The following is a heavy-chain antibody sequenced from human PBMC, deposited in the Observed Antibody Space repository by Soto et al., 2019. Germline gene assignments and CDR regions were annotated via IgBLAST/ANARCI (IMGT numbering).Heavy chain of an antibody. D-gene: IGHD3-22*01. CDR3: AREDSSSGYYPTKGFDY. V-gene: IGHV4-31*03. CDR1: GGSISSGGYY. Sequence: QVQLQESGPGLVKPSQTLSLTCTVSGGSISSGGYYWSWIRQHPGKGLEWIGYIYYSGSTYYNPSLKRRVTISVDTSKNQFSLKLSSVTAADTAVYYCAREDSSSGYYPTKGFDYWGQGTLVTVSS. J-gene: IGHJ4*02. CDR2: IYYSGST.